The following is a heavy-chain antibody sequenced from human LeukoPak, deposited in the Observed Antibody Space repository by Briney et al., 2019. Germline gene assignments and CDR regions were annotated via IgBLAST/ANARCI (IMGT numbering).Heavy chain of an antibody. CDR1: GYTFTSYG. CDR2: ISAYNGNT. CDR3: ARTPSYYYDSSGKGDCNWFDP. V-gene: IGHV1-18*01. Sequence: VASVKDSCKASGYTFTSYGISWVRQAPGQGLEWMGWISAYNGNTNYAQKLQGRVTMTTDTSTSTAYMELRSLRSDDTAVYYCARTPSYYYDSSGKGDCNWFDPSGQGTLVTVPS. J-gene: IGHJ5*02. D-gene: IGHD3-22*01.